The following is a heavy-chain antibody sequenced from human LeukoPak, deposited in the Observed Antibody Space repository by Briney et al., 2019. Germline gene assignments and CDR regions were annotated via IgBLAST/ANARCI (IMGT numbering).Heavy chain of an antibody. D-gene: IGHD5-12*01. CDR3: ARDILATIHYYSGMDV. Sequence: GASVKASCKASGYTFTSYGISWVRQAPGQGLEWMGWISAYNGNTNYAQKLQGRVTMTTDPSTSTAYMELRSMRSDDTAVYYCARDILATIHYYSGMDVWGQGTPVTVSS. CDR2: ISAYNGNT. J-gene: IGHJ6*02. V-gene: IGHV1-18*01. CDR1: GYTFTSYG.